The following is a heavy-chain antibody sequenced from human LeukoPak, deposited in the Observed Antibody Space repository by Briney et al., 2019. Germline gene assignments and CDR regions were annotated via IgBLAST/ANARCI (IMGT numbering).Heavy chain of an antibody. V-gene: IGHV3-11*01. D-gene: IGHD5-24*01. J-gene: IGHJ4*02. CDR2: ISSSGSTI. Sequence: TGGSLRLSCAASGFTFSDYYMSWIRQAPGKGLEWVSYISSSGSTIYYADSVKGRLTISRDNAKNSLYLQMNSLRAEDTAVYYCASVPGRWLQFYFDYWGQGTLVTVSS. CDR3: ASVPGRWLQFYFDY. CDR1: GFTFSDYY.